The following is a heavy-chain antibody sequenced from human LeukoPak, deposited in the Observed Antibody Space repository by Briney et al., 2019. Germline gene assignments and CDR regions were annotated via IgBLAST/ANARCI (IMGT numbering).Heavy chain of an antibody. V-gene: IGHV1-46*01. Sequence: ASVKVSCKASGYTFTRYYMHWVRQAPGQGLEWMGIINPSGGSTNYAQKFQGRVTMTRDTSTSTVYMELSSLRSEDTAVYYCARDPDLAAHSYYYMDFWGQGTTVTVSS. D-gene: IGHD6-25*01. J-gene: IGHJ6*03. CDR3: ARDPDLAAHSYYYMDF. CDR2: INPSGGST. CDR1: GYTFTRYY.